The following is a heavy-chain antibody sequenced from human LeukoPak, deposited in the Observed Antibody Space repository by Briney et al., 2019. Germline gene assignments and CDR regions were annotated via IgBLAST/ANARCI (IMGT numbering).Heavy chain of an antibody. Sequence: KPSETLSLTCAVNGGSLSGYSWSWIRQPPGKGLEWIGEINHSGSTNYNASLTSRVTISADTSQNQFSLKLRSVTAADTAVYYCSRVYVTVVRSSCFDPCGQGPLATVTA. D-gene: IGHD3-10*01. CDR2: INHSGST. CDR1: GGSLSGYS. CDR3: SRVYVTVVRSSCFDP. J-gene: IGHJ5*02. V-gene: IGHV4-34*01.